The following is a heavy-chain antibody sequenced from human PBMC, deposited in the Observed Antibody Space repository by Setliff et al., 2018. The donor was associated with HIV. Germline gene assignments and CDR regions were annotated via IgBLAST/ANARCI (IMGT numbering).Heavy chain of an antibody. CDR1: GGSFSGYY. CDR2: VNHSGST. Sequence: SETLSLTCAVYGGSFSGYYWSWIRQPPGKGLEWIGEVNHSGSTNYNPSLKSRVTISLDTSKNQFSLRLISVTAADTAVYYCAKVAVTGYCSTTSCQNWFDPWGQGTLVTVSS. V-gene: IGHV4-34*01. CDR3: AKVAVTGYCSTTSCQNWFDP. D-gene: IGHD2-2*01. J-gene: IGHJ5*02.